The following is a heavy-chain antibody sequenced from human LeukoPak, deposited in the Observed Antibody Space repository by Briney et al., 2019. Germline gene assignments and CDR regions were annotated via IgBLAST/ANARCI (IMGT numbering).Heavy chain of an antibody. J-gene: IGHJ4*02. CDR2: IYYSGST. CDR3: ARVEGLRLGELSLYFDY. D-gene: IGHD3-16*02. CDR1: GGSISSSSYY. Sequence: ETLSLTCTVSGGSISSSSYYWGWIRQPPGKGLEWIGSIYYSGSTYYNPSLKSRVTISVDTSKNQFSLKLSSVTAADTAVYYCARVEGLRLGELSLYFDYWGQGTLVTVSS. V-gene: IGHV4-39*07.